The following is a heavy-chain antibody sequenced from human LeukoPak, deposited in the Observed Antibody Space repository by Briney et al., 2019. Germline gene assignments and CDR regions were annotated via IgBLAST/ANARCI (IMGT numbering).Heavy chain of an antibody. CDR2: IYYSGST. J-gene: IGHJ4*02. CDR3: ARDLFSHLDYDFWSAYDY. V-gene: IGHV4-39*07. CDR1: GGSISSSSYY. D-gene: IGHD3-3*01. Sequence: SETLSLTCTVSGGSISSSSYYWGWIRQPPGKGLEWIGSIYYSGSTYYNPSLKSRVTISVDTSKNQFSLKLSSVTAADMAVYYCARDLFSHLDYDFWSAYDYWGQGTLVTVSS.